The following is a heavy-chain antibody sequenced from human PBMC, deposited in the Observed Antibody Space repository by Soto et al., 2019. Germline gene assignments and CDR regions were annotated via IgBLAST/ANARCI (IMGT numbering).Heavy chain of an antibody. CDR1: GFTFGSYA. D-gene: IGHD3-3*01. V-gene: IGHV3-21*01. CDR3: AKTPRFYYYYGMDV. Sequence: GGSLRLSCAASGFTFGSYAMNWVRQAPGKGLEWVSSITKSGYLSYADSLKGRFTISRDNAKNSLFLQMNNLRAEDTAVYYCAKTPRFYYYYGMDVWGQGTTVTVSS. CDR2: ITKSGYL. J-gene: IGHJ6*02.